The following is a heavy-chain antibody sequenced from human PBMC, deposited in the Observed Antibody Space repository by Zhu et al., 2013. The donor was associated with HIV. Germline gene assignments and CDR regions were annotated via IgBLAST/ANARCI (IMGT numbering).Heavy chain of an antibody. CDR3: ARDRIEVAPMDV. V-gene: IGHV1-2*02. J-gene: IGHJ6*02. CDR2: INPNSGGT. CDR1: GYTFTGYY. D-gene: IGHD6-19*01. Sequence: QVQLVQSGAEVKKPGASVKVSCKASGYTFTGYYIHWVRQAPGEGLEWMGWINPNSGGTNYAQKFQGRVTMTRDTSIRTAYMELSRLRSDDTAVYYCARDRIEVAPMDVWGQGTTVTVSS.